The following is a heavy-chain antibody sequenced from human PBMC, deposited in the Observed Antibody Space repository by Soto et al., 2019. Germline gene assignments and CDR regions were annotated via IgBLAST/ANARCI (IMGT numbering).Heavy chain of an antibody. Sequence: QVQLVQSGAEVKKPGASVKVSCKASGYTFTSYGISWVRQAPGQGLEWMGWISAYNGNPNYAQKLQGRVTMTTDTSTSTAYMELRSLRSDDTAVYYCARDGQDCSSTSCYYYYGMDVWGQGTTVTVSS. V-gene: IGHV1-18*01. D-gene: IGHD2-2*01. CDR1: GYTFTSYG. CDR2: ISAYNGNP. J-gene: IGHJ6*02. CDR3: ARDGQDCSSTSCYYYYGMDV.